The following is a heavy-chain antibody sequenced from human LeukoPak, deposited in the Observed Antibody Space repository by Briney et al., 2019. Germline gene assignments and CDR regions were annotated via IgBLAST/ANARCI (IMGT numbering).Heavy chain of an antibody. CDR3: ARPAVFGVVIAPDYYGTDV. CDR1: GFTFSSYE. V-gene: IGHV3-48*03. CDR2: ISSSGSTI. Sequence: PGGSLRLSCAASGFTFSSYEMNWVRQAPGKGLEWVSYISSSGSTIYYADSVKGRFTISRDNAKNSLYLQMNSLRAEDTAVYYCARPAVFGVVIAPDYYGTDVWGQGTTATVSS. D-gene: IGHD3-3*01. J-gene: IGHJ6*02.